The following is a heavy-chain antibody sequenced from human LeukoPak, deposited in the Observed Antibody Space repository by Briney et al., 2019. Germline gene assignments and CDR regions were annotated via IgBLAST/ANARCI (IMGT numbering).Heavy chain of an antibody. V-gene: IGHV3-9*01. Sequence: NPGGSLRLSCAASGFTFSSYAMSWVRQAPGKGLEWVSGVSWNSGSIGYADSVKGRFTISRDNAKNSLYLQMNSLRAEDTALYYCAKAGRVRYYYDSNGWFDPWGQGTLVTVSS. CDR3: AKAGRVRYYYDSNGWFDP. D-gene: IGHD3-22*01. CDR2: VSWNSGSI. CDR1: GFTFSSYA. J-gene: IGHJ5*02.